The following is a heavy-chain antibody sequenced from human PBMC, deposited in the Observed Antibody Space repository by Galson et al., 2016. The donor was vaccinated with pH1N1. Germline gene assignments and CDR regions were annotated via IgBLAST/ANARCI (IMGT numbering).Heavy chain of an antibody. J-gene: IGHJ4*02. CDR1: GGTFSNYG. V-gene: IGHV1-18*01. CDR3: ARDPWGSSSWYDY. D-gene: IGHD6-13*01. Sequence: SVKVSCKASGGTFSNYGISWVRQAPGQGLEWMGWISAYNGNTNYAQKLQGRVTMTTDTSTSTAYMELRSLRSDDTAVYYCARDPWGSSSWYDYWGQGTLVTVSS. CDR2: ISAYNGNT.